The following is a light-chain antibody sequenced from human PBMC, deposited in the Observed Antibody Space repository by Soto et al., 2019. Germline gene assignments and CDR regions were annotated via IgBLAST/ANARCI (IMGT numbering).Light chain of an antibody. J-gene: IGKJ1*01. CDR2: AAS. Sequence: EIVLTQSPATLSLSPGERAPLSCRASQSVSSNYLAWYQQKPGQAPRLLIFAASSRNTGIPDRFSGSGSGTDFTLTISRLEPEDFAVYHCQQYGSSPRTFGQGTKVEIK. V-gene: IGKV3-20*01. CDR1: QSVSSNY. CDR3: QQYGSSPRT.